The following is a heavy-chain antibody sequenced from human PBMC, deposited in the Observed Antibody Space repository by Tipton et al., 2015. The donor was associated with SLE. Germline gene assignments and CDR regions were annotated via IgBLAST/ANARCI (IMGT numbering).Heavy chain of an antibody. Sequence: TLSLTCTVSGGSISSGDYYWSWIRQPPGKGLEWIGYIYYSGSTNYNPSLKSRVTISVDTSKNQFSLKLSSVTAADTAVYYCARSLGWLKSFDIWGQGTMVTVSS. J-gene: IGHJ3*02. V-gene: IGHV4-61*08. CDR2: IYYSGST. CDR1: GGSISSGDYY. CDR3: ARSLGWLKSFDI. D-gene: IGHD5-24*01.